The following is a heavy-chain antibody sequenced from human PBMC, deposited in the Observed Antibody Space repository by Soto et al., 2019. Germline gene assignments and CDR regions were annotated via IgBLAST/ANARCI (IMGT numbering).Heavy chain of an antibody. CDR2: IYPGDSDT. Sequence: GESLKISCKGSGYSFTSYWIGWVRQMPGKGLEWMGIIYPGDSDTRYSPSFQGQVTISADKSISTAYLQWSSLKASDTAMYYCARGSSSWYYYYYGMDVWSQGTTVTVSS. CDR3: ARGSSSWYYYYYGMDV. D-gene: IGHD6-13*01. V-gene: IGHV5-51*01. CDR1: GYSFTSYW. J-gene: IGHJ6*02.